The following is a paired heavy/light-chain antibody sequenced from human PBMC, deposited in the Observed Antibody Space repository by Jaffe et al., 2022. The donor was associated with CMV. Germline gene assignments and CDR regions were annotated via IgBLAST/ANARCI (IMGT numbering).Heavy chain of an antibody. V-gene: IGHV1-69*09. CDR1: GDTFRNYA. Sequence: QVQLVQSGAEVKKPGSSVKVSCKVSGDTFRNYAITWVREVPGQGLEWMGRILPIVRRVDQSPKFQGRVTITADKSTSTAYMELNRLRPEDTAVYFCARDPKGSGNYIGLDPWGQGTPVMVSS. CDR3: ARDPKGSGNYIGLDP. CDR2: ILPIVRRV. D-gene: IGHD3-10*01. J-gene: IGHJ5*02.
Light chain of an antibody. CDR2: LAS. CDR1: QSLLHSNRYNY. Sequence: DVVMTQFPLSLPVSPGEPASISCRSNQSLLHSNRYNYLDWYLQKPGKSPQLLIFLASHRASGVPDRFSGSGSGTEFTLEISRVEAEDVGVYYCMQALQTPPAFGPGTKVHI. J-gene: IGKJ3*01. CDR3: MQALQTPPA. V-gene: IGKV2-28*01.